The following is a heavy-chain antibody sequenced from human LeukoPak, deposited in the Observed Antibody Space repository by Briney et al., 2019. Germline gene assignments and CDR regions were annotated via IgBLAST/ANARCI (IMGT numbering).Heavy chain of an antibody. CDR1: GGSISSGGYY. CDR2: IYYSGTT. V-gene: IGHV4-31*03. J-gene: IGHJ4*01. CDR3: ARSGTGTTWNY. D-gene: IGHD4-17*01. Sequence: SETLSLTCTVSGGSISSGGYYWSWIRQHPGKGLEWIGCIYYSGTTYYHPSLTSRVAISVDTSKNQFSLKLSSVTAADTAVYYCARSGTGTTWNYWGQEPWSPSPQ.